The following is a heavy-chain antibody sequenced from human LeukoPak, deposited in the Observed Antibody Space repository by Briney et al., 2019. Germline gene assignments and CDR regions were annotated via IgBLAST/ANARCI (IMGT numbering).Heavy chain of an antibody. CDR2: ISSSGSGDNK. J-gene: IGHJ2*01. D-gene: IGHD1-26*01. CDR3: AKDRTVGASYWFFDL. V-gene: IGHV3-23*01. Sequence: AGGSLRLSCAASGVTLSTYAMSWDRQGPGKGLEWVSGISSSGSGDNKYYADSVKGRFTISRHSSKHTLFLHMNTLRAEHTAIYYCAKDRTVGASYWFFDLWARRTLVTVSS. CDR1: GVTLSTYA.